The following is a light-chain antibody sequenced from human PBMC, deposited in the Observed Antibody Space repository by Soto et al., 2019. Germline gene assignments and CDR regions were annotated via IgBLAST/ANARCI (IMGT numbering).Light chain of an antibody. V-gene: IGKV3-11*01. CDR3: QQYGSSPLT. CDR2: DAS. CDR1: QSVSRY. J-gene: IGKJ4*01. Sequence: EIVLTQSPATLSLSPGERATLSCRASQSVSRYLAWYQQKPGQAPRLLIYDASNRATGIPARFSGSGSGADFTLTISRLEPEDFAVYYCQQYGSSPLTFGGGTKVDIK.